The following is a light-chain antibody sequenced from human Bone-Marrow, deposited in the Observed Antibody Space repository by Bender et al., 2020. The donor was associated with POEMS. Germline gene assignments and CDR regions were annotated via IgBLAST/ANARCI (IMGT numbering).Light chain of an antibody. CDR2: EGG. Sequence: QSSLTQPASVSGSPGQSITISCTGVTTNVGTFNVVSWYQQRPGKAPKLMVYEGGKRPSGISSRFSGSKSGDTASLTISGLQAEDEADYYCSSHADSGTLLFGGGTKVTVL. CDR3: SSHADSGTLL. CDR1: TTNVGTFNV. J-gene: IGLJ3*02. V-gene: IGLV2-23*01.